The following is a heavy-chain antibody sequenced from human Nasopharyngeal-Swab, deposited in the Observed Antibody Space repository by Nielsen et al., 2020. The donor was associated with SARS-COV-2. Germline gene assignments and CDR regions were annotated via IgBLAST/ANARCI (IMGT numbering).Heavy chain of an antibody. Sequence: ASVKVSCKASGFTFTDYYIHWVRQAPGQGLQWMGWINLLTGATNFEQNFQGRVTMTRDTSLSTAYMELSSLTSGDTAIYYCARGRPDSESMEWYPPRKCFDSWGQGTLVTVSS. J-gene: IGHJ5*01. D-gene: IGHD2-8*01. CDR2: INLLTGAT. CDR3: ARGRPDSESMEWYPPRKCFDS. CDR1: GFTFTDYY. V-gene: IGHV1-2*02.